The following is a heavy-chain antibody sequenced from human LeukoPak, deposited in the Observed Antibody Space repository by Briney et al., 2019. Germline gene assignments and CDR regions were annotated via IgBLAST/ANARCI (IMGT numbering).Heavy chain of an antibody. CDR3: ARENRPGTGSYPS. CDR2: IYSGGST. CDR1: GFTVSSNY. V-gene: IGHV3-53*01. Sequence: GGSLRLSCAASGFTVSSNYMNWVRQAPGQGLEWISVIYSGGSTYYADSVKGRFTISRDDSKDTLYLQMNSLRVEDTAVYYCARENRPGTGSYPSWGQGTLVTVSS. D-gene: IGHD3-10*01. J-gene: IGHJ4*02.